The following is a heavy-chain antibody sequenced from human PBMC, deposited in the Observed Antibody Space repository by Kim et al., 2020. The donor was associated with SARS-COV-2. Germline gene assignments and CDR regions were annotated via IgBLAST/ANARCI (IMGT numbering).Heavy chain of an antibody. J-gene: IGHJ4*02. D-gene: IGHD3-10*01. Sequence: NPSLKSRVTISVDTSKNQFSLKLSSVTAADTAVYYCARAEDYYGSGSYPDWGQGTLVTVSS. CDR3: ARAEDYYGSGSYPD. V-gene: IGHV4-39*07.